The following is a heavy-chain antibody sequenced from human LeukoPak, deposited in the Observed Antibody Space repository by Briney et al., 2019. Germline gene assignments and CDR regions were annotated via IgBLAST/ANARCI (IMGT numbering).Heavy chain of an antibody. CDR1: GCTFSSYA. J-gene: IGHJ4*02. CDR2: ISYDGSNK. D-gene: IGHD6-19*01. Sequence: GGSLRLSCAASGCTFSSYAMHWVRQAPGKGLEWVAVISYDGSNKYYADSVKGRFAISRDNSKNTLYLQMNSLRAEDTAVYYCASVAVAGTSGFDYWGQGTLVTVSS. CDR3: ASVAVAGTSGFDY. V-gene: IGHV3-30*09.